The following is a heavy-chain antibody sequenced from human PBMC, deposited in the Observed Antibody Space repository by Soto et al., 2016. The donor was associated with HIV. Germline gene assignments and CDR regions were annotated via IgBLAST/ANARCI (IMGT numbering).Heavy chain of an antibody. CDR3: ARVFGSAEYLDY. J-gene: IGHJ4*02. Sequence: QVHLMQSGTEVKNPGASVRVSCKASGYTFSGFYIHWVRQAPGQALEWMGWINPKNGDTNSAQKFQGRVTMTTDRSMNTAYMELRRLRSDDTAFYFCARVFGSAEYLDYWGQGTLVTVSS. V-gene: IGHV1-2*02. D-gene: IGHD3-10*01. CDR2: INPKNGDT. CDR1: GYTFSGFY.